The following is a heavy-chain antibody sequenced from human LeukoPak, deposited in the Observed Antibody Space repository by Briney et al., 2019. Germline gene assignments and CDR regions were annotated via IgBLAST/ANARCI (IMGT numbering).Heavy chain of an antibody. CDR1: GGSINSYY. Sequence: SETLSLTCTVSGGSINSYYWSWIRQPPGKGLEWIGSIYHSGSTNYNPSLKSRVTMSVDTSKNQFSLKLSSVTAADTAVYYCARAGSYYDSSTPGLFDYWGQGTLVTVSS. J-gene: IGHJ4*02. V-gene: IGHV4-59*12. CDR2: IYHSGST. CDR3: ARAGSYYDSSTPGLFDY. D-gene: IGHD3-22*01.